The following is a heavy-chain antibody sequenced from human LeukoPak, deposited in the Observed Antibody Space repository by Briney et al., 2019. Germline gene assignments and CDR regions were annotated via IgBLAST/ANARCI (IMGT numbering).Heavy chain of an antibody. V-gene: IGHV4-34*01. CDR3: ARDRSSSSSYFDY. J-gene: IGHJ4*02. CDR1: GGSFSGYY. CDR2: INHSGST. D-gene: IGHD6-6*01. Sequence: SETLSLTCAVYGGSFSGYYWSWIRQPPGKGLEWIGEINHSGSTNYNPSLKSRVTISVDTSKNQFSLKLSSVTAADTAVYYCARDRSSSSSYFDYWGQGTLVTVSS.